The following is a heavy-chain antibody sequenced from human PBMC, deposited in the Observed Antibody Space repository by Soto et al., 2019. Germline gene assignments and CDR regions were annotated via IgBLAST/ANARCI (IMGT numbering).Heavy chain of an antibody. Sequence: QVQLQESGPGLVKPSETLSLTCTVSGGSIRSYYWTWIRHLPGKGLECLGYFYHSGRSIYNTSLKRRVTISVDTSKNQCALKLHSVRAADTAVYYCARGHQMAAYYLYGMDVWGQGTTVTVSS. D-gene: IGHD2-8*01. CDR2: FYHSGRS. CDR1: GGSIRSYY. CDR3: ARGHQMAAYYLYGMDV. J-gene: IGHJ6*02. V-gene: IGHV4-59*12.